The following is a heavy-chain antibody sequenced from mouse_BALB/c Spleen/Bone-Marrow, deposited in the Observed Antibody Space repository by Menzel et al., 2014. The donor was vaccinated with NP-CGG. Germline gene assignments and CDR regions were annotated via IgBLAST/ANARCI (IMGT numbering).Heavy chain of an antibody. CDR2: IYPGSGTA. Sequence: QVHVKQSGSELVRPGASVKLSCKASGYTFTSYWMHWVKQRPGQGLEWIGNIYPGSGTAKYDEKFKNKAILTVGTSSSTAYMQLSSLTSEDSAVYYCARFDGYDVGFAYWGQGTLATVS. J-gene: IGHJ3*01. CDR3: ARFDGYDVGFAY. V-gene: IGHV1S5*01. D-gene: IGHD2-2*01. CDR1: GYTFTSYW.